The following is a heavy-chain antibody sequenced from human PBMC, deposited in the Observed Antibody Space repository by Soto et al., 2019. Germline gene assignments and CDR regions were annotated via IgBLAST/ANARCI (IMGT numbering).Heavy chain of an antibody. D-gene: IGHD3-3*01. J-gene: IGHJ6*02. CDR1: GGTFSSYA. Sequence: SVKVSCKASGGTFSSYAISWVRQAPGQGLEWMGGIIPIFGTANYAQKFQGRVTITADESTSTAYMELSSLRSEDTAVYYCARKVGLGGIYDFWSGYYPDYYYGMDVWGQGTTVTVSS. CDR3: ARKVGLGGIYDFWSGYYPDYYYGMDV. CDR2: IIPIFGTA. V-gene: IGHV1-69*13.